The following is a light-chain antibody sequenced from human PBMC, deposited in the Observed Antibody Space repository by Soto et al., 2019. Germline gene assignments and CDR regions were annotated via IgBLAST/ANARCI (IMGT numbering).Light chain of an antibody. Sequence: DIQVTQSPSTLSASVGDRVTITCRASQSISTWLAWYQQKPGKAPNLLIYKASSSVSGVLSRFSGSGSGTEITLTISSLQPNDVATYFCQQYNTFQYTFGQGTKQEIK. CDR3: QQYNTFQYT. CDR1: QSISTW. V-gene: IGKV1-5*03. J-gene: IGKJ2*01. CDR2: KAS.